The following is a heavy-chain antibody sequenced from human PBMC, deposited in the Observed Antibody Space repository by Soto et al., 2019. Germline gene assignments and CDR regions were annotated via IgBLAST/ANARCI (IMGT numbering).Heavy chain of an antibody. J-gene: IGHJ6*02. V-gene: IGHV3-48*03. CDR2: ISYSGSTI. CDR1: GFDFDNYE. CDR3: ARGAGFFYGVDV. Sequence: GGSLRLSCAASGFDFDNYEMNWVRQAPGKGLEWISFISYSGSTIYFADSVRGRFSISRDNSKNSLFLQMSSLRAEDSAIYYCARGAGFFYGVDVWGHGTTVTVSS.